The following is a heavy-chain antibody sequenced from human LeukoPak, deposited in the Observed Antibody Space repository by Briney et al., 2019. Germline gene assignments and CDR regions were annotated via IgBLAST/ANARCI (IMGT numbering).Heavy chain of an antibody. Sequence: GGSLRLSCAASGFTFSDYYMSWIRQAPGKGLEWVSYISSSGSTIYYADSVKGRFTTSRDNAKNSLYLQMNSLRAEDTAVYYCARVLGKQYSTGFDPWGQGTLVTVSS. J-gene: IGHJ5*02. D-gene: IGHD7-27*01. CDR3: ARVLGKQYSTGFDP. CDR1: GFTFSDYY. V-gene: IGHV3-11*01. CDR2: ISSSGSTI.